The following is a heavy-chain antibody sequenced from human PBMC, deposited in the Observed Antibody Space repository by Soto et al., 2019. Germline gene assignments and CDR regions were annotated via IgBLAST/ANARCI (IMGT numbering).Heavy chain of an antibody. CDR1: GFTFRSYS. Sequence: GGSLRLSCAASGFTFRSYSMNWVRQAPGKGLDWISYISASTTSIYYADSVQGRFTISRDNAKNSLFLQMNSLRAEDSGIHFCVRGNYEKSIDYWGQGTRVTVSS. CDR2: ISASTTSI. CDR3: VRGNYEKSIDY. V-gene: IGHV3-48*01. D-gene: IGHD3-16*01. J-gene: IGHJ4*02.